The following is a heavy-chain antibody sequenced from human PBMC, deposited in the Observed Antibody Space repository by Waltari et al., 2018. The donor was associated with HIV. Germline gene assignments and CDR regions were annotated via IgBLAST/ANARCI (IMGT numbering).Heavy chain of an antibody. D-gene: IGHD3-22*01. CDR3: ARDQTSGYYDNSSFRAFDI. CDR1: GGTVSSYA. V-gene: IGHV1-69*13. CDR2: IIPIFDRA. J-gene: IGHJ3*02. Sequence: QVQLVQSGTEVKKPGSSVKVSCKASGGTVSSYAISWVRQAPGQGLEWMGGIIPIFDRANYAQKFQGRGTITADESTSTAYMELSSLRSEDTAVYYCARDQTSGYYDNSSFRAFDIWGHGTMVTVSS.